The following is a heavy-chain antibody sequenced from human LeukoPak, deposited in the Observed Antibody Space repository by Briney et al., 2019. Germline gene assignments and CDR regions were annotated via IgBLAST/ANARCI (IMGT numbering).Heavy chain of an antibody. J-gene: IGHJ4*02. CDR2: ISYDGSNK. D-gene: IGHD3-10*01. CDR3: ARDHSWFGD. V-gene: IGHV3-30-3*01. CDR1: GFTFSSYE. Sequence: GGSLRLSCAASGFTFSSYEMNWVRQAPGKGLEWVAVISYDGSNKYYADSVKGRFTISRDNSKNTLYLQMNSLRAEDTAVYYCARDHSWFGDSGRGTLVTVSS.